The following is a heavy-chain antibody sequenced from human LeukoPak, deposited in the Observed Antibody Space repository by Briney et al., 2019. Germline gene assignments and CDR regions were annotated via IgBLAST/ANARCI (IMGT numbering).Heavy chain of an antibody. CDR3: AQDGDYYDSSGSLKEYYFDY. CDR1: GFTFSSYG. V-gene: IGHV3-30*02. D-gene: IGHD3-22*01. CDR2: IRYDGSNK. Sequence: PGGSLRLSCAASGFTFSSYGMHWVRQAPGKGLEWVAFIRYDGSNKYYADSVKGRFTISRDNSKNTLYLQMNSLRAEDTAVYYCAQDGDYYDSSGSLKEYYFDYWGQGTLVTVSS. J-gene: IGHJ4*02.